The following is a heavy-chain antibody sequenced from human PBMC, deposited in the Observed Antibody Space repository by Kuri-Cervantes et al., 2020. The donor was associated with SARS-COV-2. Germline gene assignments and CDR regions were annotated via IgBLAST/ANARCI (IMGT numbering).Heavy chain of an antibody. D-gene: IGHD2-2*02. J-gene: IGHJ6*03. CDR2: ISAYNGNT. CDR1: GYTITSYG. V-gene: IGHV1-18*01. Sequence: ASVKVSCKASGYTITSYGISWVRQAPGQGLEWMGWISAYNGNTNYAQKLQGRVTMTTDTSTSTAYMELRSLRSDDTAVYYCARVVVVPAAISNPGGMDVWGKGTTVTVSS. CDR3: ARVVVVPAAISNPGGMDV.